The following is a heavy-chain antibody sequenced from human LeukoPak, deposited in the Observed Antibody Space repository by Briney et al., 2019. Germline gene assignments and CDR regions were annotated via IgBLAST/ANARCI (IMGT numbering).Heavy chain of an antibody. V-gene: IGHV3-30*04. CDR2: ISYDGSNK. CDR3: ARGGPYQLPKVAFDI. J-gene: IGHJ3*02. D-gene: IGHD2-2*01. CDR1: GFTFSSYA. Sequence: PGRSLRLSCAASGFTFSSYAMHWVRQAPGKGLEWVAVISYDGSNKYYADSVKGRFTISRDNSKNTLYLQMNSLRAEDTAVYYCARGGPYQLPKVAFDIWGQGTMVTVSS.